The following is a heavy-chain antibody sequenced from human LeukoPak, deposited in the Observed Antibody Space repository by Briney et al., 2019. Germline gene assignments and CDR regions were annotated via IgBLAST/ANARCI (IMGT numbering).Heavy chain of an antibody. CDR3: ARVPTVTQGAYYFDY. D-gene: IGHD4-17*01. CDR1: GGSISSYY. V-gene: IGHV4-59*01. Sequence: SETLSLTCTVSGGSISSYYWSWIRQPPGKGLEWIGYIYYSGGTNYNPSLKSRVTISVDTSKNQFSLKLSSVTAADTAVYYCARVPTVTQGAYYFDYWGQGTLVTVSS. J-gene: IGHJ4*02. CDR2: IYYSGGT.